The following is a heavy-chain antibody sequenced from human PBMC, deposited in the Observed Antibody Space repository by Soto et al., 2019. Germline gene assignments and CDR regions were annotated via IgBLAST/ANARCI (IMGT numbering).Heavy chain of an antibody. D-gene: IGHD2-2*01. Sequence: QVQLQESGPGLVKPSETLSLTCTVSGGSISSYYWSWIRQPPGKGLEWIGYIYYSGSTNYNPSLKSXXTXSXXTSKNQFSLKLSSVTAADTAVYYCARRPSWNYFDYWGQGTLVTVSS. J-gene: IGHJ4*02. V-gene: IGHV4-59*01. CDR3: ARRPSWNYFDY. CDR2: IYYSGST. CDR1: GGSISSYY.